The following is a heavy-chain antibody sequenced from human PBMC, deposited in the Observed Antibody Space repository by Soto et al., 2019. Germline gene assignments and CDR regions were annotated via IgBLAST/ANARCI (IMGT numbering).Heavy chain of an antibody. Sequence: SETLSLTCTVSGGSISSYYWSWIRQPPGKGLEWIGYIYYSGSTNYNPSLKSRVTISVDTSKNQFSLKLSSVTAADTAVYYCARTDYYYDSSGYYHTPGDNWFDPWGQGTLVTVS. J-gene: IGHJ5*02. CDR1: GGSISSYY. V-gene: IGHV4-59*01. CDR3: ARTDYYYDSSGYYHTPGDNWFDP. CDR2: IYYSGST. D-gene: IGHD3-22*01.